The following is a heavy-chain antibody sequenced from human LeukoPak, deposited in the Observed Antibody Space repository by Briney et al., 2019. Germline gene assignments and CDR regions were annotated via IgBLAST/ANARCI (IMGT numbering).Heavy chain of an antibody. Sequence: SETLSLTCTVSRGSTSTYYWSWIRQPAGKGLEWIGRIYISGSTNYNPSLKSRVTMSVDTSKNQFSLKLSSVTAADTAVYYCARDRGTWNDDGFDYWGQGTLVTVSS. CDR3: ARDRGTWNDDGFDY. V-gene: IGHV4-4*07. CDR1: RGSTSTYY. J-gene: IGHJ4*02. CDR2: IYISGST. D-gene: IGHD1-1*01.